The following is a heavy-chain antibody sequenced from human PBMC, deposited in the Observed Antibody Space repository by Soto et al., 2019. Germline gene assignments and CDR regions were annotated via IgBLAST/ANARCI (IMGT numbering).Heavy chain of an antibody. CDR2: IKSKTAGGTT. CDR3: ATDRFASPVDS. V-gene: IGHV3-15*01. CDR1: GFTFSNAW. D-gene: IGHD3-10*01. J-gene: IGHJ4*02. Sequence: EVQLVESGGGLVKPGGSLRLSCVASGFTFSNAWMSWVRQAPGKGLEWVGRIKSKTAGGTTDHAAPVKGRFTISRDDSKNTLYLQMNSLRAEETAVYYCATDRFASPVDSWGQGTLVTVSS.